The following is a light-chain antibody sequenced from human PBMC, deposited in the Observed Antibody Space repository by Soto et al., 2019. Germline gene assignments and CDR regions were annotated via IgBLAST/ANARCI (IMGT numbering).Light chain of an antibody. CDR1: SSDVGSYNR. CDR3: SSYSDGSYV. V-gene: IGLV2-8*01. CDR2: QVT. J-gene: IGLJ1*01. Sequence: QSALTQPPSASGSPGQSVTISSTGTSSDVGSYNRVSWYQQHPGKAPKLMIYQVTERPSGVPDRFSASKSGNTASLTVSGLQAEDEADYYCSSYSDGSYVFGTGTKVTVL.